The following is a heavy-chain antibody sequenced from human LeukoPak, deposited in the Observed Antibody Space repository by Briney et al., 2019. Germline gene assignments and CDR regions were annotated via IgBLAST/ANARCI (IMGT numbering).Heavy chain of an antibody. Sequence: GGSQRLSCAASGLSVSNYWMSWVRQAPGKGLEWVAHINQDGGEKHYVDSVKGRLTISRDNAKNSLYLQMNGLRADDTAVYYCARDKILGDVHFDHPGQGTLFTVSS. D-gene: IGHD3-10*01. CDR2: INQDGGEK. V-gene: IGHV3-7*01. J-gene: IGHJ4*02. CDR1: GLSVSNYW. CDR3: ARDKILGDVHFDH.